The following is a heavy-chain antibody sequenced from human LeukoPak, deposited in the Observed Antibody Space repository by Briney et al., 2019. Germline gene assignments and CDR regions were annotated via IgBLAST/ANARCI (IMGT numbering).Heavy chain of an antibody. Sequence: PGGSLRLSCAASGFTFSSYTMNWVRQAPGKGLEWVSFISSSSSHIYYADSLKDRFTISRDNAKNSLYLQMTSLRAEDTAVYYCARVVPGTGFFYWGQGTLVTVSS. CDR3: ARVVPGTGFFY. CDR1: GFTFSSYT. V-gene: IGHV3-21*01. J-gene: IGHJ4*02. CDR2: ISSSSSHI. D-gene: IGHD2-8*02.